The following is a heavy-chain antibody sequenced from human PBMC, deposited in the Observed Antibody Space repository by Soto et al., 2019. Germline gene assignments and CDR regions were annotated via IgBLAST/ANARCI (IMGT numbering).Heavy chain of an antibody. Sequence: QVQLVQSGAEVKETGSSVKVSCKASGGTFSSYTISWVRQAPGQGLEWMGRIIPILGIANYAQKFQGRVTITADKSTSTAYMELSSLRSEATAVYYCAYRPSGGEDYWGQGTLVTVSS. CDR3: AYRPSGGEDY. J-gene: IGHJ4*02. V-gene: IGHV1-69*02. D-gene: IGHD3-16*01. CDR2: IIPILGIA. CDR1: GGTFSSYT.